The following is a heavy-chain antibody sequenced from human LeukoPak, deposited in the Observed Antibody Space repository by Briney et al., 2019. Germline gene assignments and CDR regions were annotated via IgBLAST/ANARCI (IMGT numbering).Heavy chain of an antibody. V-gene: IGHV4-34*01. Sequence: PSETLSLTCAVYGGSFSGYYWSWIRQPPGKGLEWIGEINHSGSTNYNPSLKSRVTISVDTSKNQFSLKLSSVTAADTAVYYCARDHYYYDSSGYINWFDPWGQGTLVTVSS. D-gene: IGHD3-22*01. CDR2: INHSGST. J-gene: IGHJ5*02. CDR3: ARDHYYYDSSGYINWFDP. CDR1: GGSFSGYY.